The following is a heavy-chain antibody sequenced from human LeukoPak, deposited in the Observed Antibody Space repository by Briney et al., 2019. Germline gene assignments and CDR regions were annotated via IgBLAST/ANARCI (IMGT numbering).Heavy chain of an antibody. D-gene: IGHD5-18*01. CDR1: GGSISSNY. V-gene: IGHV4-59*08. CDR3: ARHSSYGYNDAFDI. J-gene: IGHJ3*02. CDR2: IYYSGST. Sequence: SETLSLTCTVSGGSISSNYWSWIRQPPGKGLGWIGYIYYSGSTNYNPSLKSRVTISVDPSKNQFSLKLSSVTAADTAVYYCARHSSYGYNDAFDIWGQGTMVTVSS.